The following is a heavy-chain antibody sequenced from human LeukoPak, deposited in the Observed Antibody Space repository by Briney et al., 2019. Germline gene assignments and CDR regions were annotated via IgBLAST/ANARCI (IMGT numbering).Heavy chain of an antibody. D-gene: IGHD5-18*01. J-gene: IGHJ6*04. CDR3: SANLYVDTAMVVPYYGMDV. CDR2: ISYDGSNK. V-gene: IGHV3-30*03. CDR1: GFTFSSYG. Sequence: GGSLRLSCAASGFTFSSYGMHWVRQAPGKGLEWVAVISYDGSNKYYADSVKGRFTISRDNSKNTLYLQMNSLRAEDTAVYYCSANLYVDTAMVVPYYGMDVWGKGTTVTVSS.